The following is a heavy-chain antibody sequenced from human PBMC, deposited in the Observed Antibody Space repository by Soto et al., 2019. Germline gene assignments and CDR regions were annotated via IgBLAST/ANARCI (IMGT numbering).Heavy chain of an antibody. D-gene: IGHD3-3*01. CDR2: ISYDGSNK. CDR3: AKPYYDFWSGYGPLSYNKN. J-gene: IGHJ4*02. Sequence: GGSLRLSCAASGFTFSSYGMHWVRQAPGKGLEWVAVISYDGSNKYYADSVKGRFTISRDNSKNTLYLHMNSLRAEDTAVYYCAKPYYDFWSGYGPLSYNKNWGQGTLVTVSS. V-gene: IGHV3-30*18. CDR1: GFTFSSYG.